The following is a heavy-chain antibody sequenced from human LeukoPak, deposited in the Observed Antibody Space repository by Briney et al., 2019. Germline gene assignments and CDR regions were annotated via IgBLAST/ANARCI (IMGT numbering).Heavy chain of an antibody. CDR1: GYTFTVSY. CDR3: ATGRGYSYGFDS. CDR2: IYPNSGGT. J-gene: IGHJ4*02. D-gene: IGHD5-18*01. V-gene: IGHV1-2*02. Sequence: ASVKVSLKSAGYTFTVSYVHCVRQAPGQGLEWVAWIYPNSGGTKYAQKFQGRVTVTRDTSISTAYMQLSRLKSDDTAVDYCATGRGYSYGFDSWGQGTLVTVSS.